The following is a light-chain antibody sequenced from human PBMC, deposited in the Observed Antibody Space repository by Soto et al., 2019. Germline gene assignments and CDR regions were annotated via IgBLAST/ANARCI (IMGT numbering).Light chain of an antibody. CDR3: QQYYSYPPLT. J-gene: IGKJ4*01. CDR1: QNVSVS. V-gene: IGKV1-5*01. Sequence: IQMAQSPSTLSASIGDSVSIACRASQNVSVSLAWYQHKPGEAPKLLIYAASTLQSGVPSRFSGSGSGTDFTLTISCLQSEDFATYYCQQYYSYPPLTFGGGTKVDIK. CDR2: AAS.